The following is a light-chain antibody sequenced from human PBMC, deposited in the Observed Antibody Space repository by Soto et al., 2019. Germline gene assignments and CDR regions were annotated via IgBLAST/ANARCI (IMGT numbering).Light chain of an antibody. CDR2: GAS. V-gene: IGKV3-20*01. CDR1: QSVSSNY. J-gene: IGKJ4*01. Sequence: DIVLTQSPGTLSLSPGERATLSCRASQSVSSNYLAWYQQKPGQAPRLLIFGASSRATGIPDNFSGSESGTDFTLTISRLEPEDFAVYYCHQYGNSPTTFGGGTKVEIK. CDR3: HQYGNSPTT.